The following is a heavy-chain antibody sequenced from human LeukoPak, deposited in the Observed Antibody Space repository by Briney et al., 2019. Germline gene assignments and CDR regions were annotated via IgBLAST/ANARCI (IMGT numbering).Heavy chain of an antibody. J-gene: IGHJ5*02. Sequence: GGSLRLSCAASGFTFSDYYMSWIRQAPGKGLEWVSYISSSGSTIYYADSVKGRFTISRDNAKNSLYLQMNSLRAEDTAVYYCARDSNIVVVVAATKTNWFDPWGQGTLATVSS. CDR1: GFTFSDYY. CDR3: ARDSNIVVVVAATKTNWFDP. V-gene: IGHV3-11*04. D-gene: IGHD2-15*01. CDR2: ISSSGSTI.